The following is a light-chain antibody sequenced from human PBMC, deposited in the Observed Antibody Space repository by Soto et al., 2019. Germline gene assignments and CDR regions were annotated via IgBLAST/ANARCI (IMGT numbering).Light chain of an antibody. CDR3: QQYSSTPYT. CDR2: GAS. J-gene: IGKJ2*01. V-gene: IGKV3-20*01. Sequence: EIVLTQSPGTLSLSPGERATLSCRASQSVSSTYFAWYQRKPGQSPRLLIYGASSRATGIPDRFSGNGSGTDFTLTISRLEPEDFVVYYCQQYSSTPYTFGQGTTLEIK. CDR1: QSVSSTY.